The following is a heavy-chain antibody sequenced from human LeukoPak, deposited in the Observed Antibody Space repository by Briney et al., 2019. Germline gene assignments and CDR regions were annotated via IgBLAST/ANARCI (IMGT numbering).Heavy chain of an antibody. V-gene: IGHV3-30*02. J-gene: IGHJ4*02. CDR3: AKPRAGYCTRTSCYDLDY. Sequence: GGSLRLSCAASGFTFSNYGMLWVRQAPGKGLEWVAFIQYDATIKYYADSVKGRFTMSRDNSKNTLFLQMDSLRVEDTAVYYCAKPRAGYCTRTSCYDLDYWGQGTLVTVSS. CDR1: GFTFSNYG. D-gene: IGHD2-2*01. CDR2: IQYDATIK.